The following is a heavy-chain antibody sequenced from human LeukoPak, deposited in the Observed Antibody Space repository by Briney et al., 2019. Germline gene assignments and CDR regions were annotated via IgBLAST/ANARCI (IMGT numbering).Heavy chain of an antibody. J-gene: IGHJ4*02. CDR1: GYSFTSYW. V-gene: IGHV5-51*01. D-gene: IGHD3-22*01. CDR3: ARQLTYYDSSGYCFDY. CDR2: IYPGDSDT. Sequence: GESLKISCKGSGYSFTSYWIGWVRQMPGKGLEWMGIIYPGDSDTRYSPSFQGQVTISADKSISTAYLQWSSLKASDTAVYYCARQLTYYDSSGYCFDYWGQGTLVTVSS.